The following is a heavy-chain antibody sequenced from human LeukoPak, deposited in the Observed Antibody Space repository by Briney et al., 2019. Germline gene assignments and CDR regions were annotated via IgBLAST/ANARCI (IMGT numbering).Heavy chain of an antibody. D-gene: IGHD4-11*01. Sequence: PSETLSLTCAVYSGSFSGYYWSWIRQPPGKGLEWIGEINHSGSTNYNPSLKSRVTISVDTSKNQFSLKLSSVTAADTAVYYCARASKCSNYRWFDPWGQGTLVTVSS. V-gene: IGHV4-34*01. J-gene: IGHJ5*02. CDR3: ARASKCSNYRWFDP. CDR1: SGSFSGYY. CDR2: INHSGST.